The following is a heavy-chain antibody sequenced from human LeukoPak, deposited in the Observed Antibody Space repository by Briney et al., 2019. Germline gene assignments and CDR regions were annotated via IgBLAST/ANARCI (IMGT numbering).Heavy chain of an antibody. CDR1: GFTFSSYS. CDR2: ISSSSSYI. Sequence: PGGSLRLSCAASGFTFSSYSMNWARQAPGKGLEWVSSISSSSSYIYYADSVKGRFTISRDNAKNSLYLQMNSLGAEDTAVYYCARARHGLFDYWGQGTLVTVSS. CDR3: ARARHGLFDY. J-gene: IGHJ4*02. V-gene: IGHV3-21*01.